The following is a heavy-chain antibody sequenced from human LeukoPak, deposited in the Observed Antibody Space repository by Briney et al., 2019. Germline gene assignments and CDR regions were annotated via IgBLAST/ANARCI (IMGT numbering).Heavy chain of an antibody. J-gene: IGHJ2*01. CDR2: IYYSGST. Sequence: PSETLSLTCTVSGDSVSSGSSYWSWIRQPPGKGLEWVGYIYYSGSTNYNPSLKSRVTISVDTSKNQFSLKLSSVTAADTAVYYCARGRGSYGSSRYFDLWGRGTLVTVSS. CDR3: ARGRGSYGSSRYFDL. V-gene: IGHV4-61*01. D-gene: IGHD5-18*01. CDR1: GDSVSSGSSY.